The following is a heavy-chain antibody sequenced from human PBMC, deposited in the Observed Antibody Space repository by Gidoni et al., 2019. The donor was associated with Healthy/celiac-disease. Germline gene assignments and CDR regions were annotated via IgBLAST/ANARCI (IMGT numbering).Heavy chain of an antibody. V-gene: IGHV3-66*01. J-gene: IGHJ6*03. CDR3: ARDLDYYMDV. CDR1: GFTVRSNY. CDR2: IYSGGST. Sequence: EVQLVESGGGWGQPGGSRRRPGEASGFTVRSNYMSWVRQAPGKGLEWVSVIYSGGSTYYAVSVKGRFTISRDNSKDTLYLQMNSLRAEDTAVYYCARDLDYYMDVWGKGTTVTVSS.